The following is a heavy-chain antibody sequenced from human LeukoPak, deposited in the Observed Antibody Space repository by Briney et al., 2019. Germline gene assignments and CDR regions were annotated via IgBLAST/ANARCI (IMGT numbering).Heavy chain of an antibody. CDR3: ARNPFGVTRPRGFDY. Sequence: GASVKVSCKASGYTFTSYYMHWVRQAPGQGLEWMGIINPSGGSTGYAQKFQGRVTMTRDMSTSTVYMELSSLRSEDTAVYYCARNPFGVTRPRGFDYWGQGTLVTVSS. V-gene: IGHV1-46*01. CDR2: INPSGGST. CDR1: GYTFTSYY. D-gene: IGHD3-10*01. J-gene: IGHJ4*02.